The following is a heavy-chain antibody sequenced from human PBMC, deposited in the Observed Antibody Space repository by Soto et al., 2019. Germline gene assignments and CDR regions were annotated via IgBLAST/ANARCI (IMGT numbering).Heavy chain of an antibody. Sequence: GGSLRLSCVASGITFSNHGMHWVRQAPGKGLEWVTVIWYDGTNRFYADSVKGRFTISRDISENTVYLQMDSLRSEDTAVYYCARESSSGRRDRIDYWGQGTLVTVSS. D-gene: IGHD6-19*01. V-gene: IGHV3-33*01. CDR3: ARESSSGRRDRIDY. CDR1: GITFSNHG. CDR2: IWYDGTNR. J-gene: IGHJ4*02.